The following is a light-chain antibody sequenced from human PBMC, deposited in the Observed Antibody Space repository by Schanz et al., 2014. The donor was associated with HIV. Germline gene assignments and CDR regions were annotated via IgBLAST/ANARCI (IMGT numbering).Light chain of an antibody. Sequence: QSALTQPPSASGSPGQSVAISCTGTSSDVGGYNYVSWYQQHPGKAPKLMIYDVSKRPSGVPDRFSGSKSGNTASLTISGLQAEDEAEYYCSSYAGSLPLVFGGGTKLTVL. V-gene: IGLV2-8*01. CDR3: SSYAGSLPLV. J-gene: IGLJ2*01. CDR1: SSDVGGYNY. CDR2: DVS.